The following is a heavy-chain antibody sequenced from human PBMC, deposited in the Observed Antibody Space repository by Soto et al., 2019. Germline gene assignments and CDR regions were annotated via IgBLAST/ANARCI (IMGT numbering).Heavy chain of an antibody. CDR1: GLTFRNHA. Sequence: EVQLLESGGCLVQPGGSLRLSCAVSGLTFRNHAMSWVRQAPGKGLEWVSTIAPIGYSTHYAGSVEGRFTISRDDSKSTLDLQMNSLRADDTAVYYCVSWASPHFDYWGQGTLVSVSS. D-gene: IGHD3-16*01. CDR2: IAPIGYST. J-gene: IGHJ4*02. V-gene: IGHV3-23*01. CDR3: VSWASPHFDY.